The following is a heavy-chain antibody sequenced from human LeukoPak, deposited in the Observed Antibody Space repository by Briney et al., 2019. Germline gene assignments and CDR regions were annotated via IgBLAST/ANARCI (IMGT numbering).Heavy chain of an antibody. V-gene: IGHV3-23*01. D-gene: IGHD3-22*01. CDR2: ISGSGGST. CDR3: AKDPSYYDSSGYYHYYFDY. J-gene: IGHJ4*02. Sequence: PRGSLRLSCAASGFTFSSYAMSWVRQAPGKGLEWVSAISGSGGSTYYADSVKGRFSISRDNSKNTLYLQMNSLRAEDTAVYYCAKDPSYYDSSGYYHYYFDYWGQGTLVTVSS. CDR1: GFTFSSYA.